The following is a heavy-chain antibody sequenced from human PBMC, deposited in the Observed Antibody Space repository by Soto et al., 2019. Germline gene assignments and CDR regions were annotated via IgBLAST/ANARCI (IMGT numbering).Heavy chain of an antibody. CDR1: GYTFTSYA. V-gene: IGHV1-3*01. CDR2: INAGNGNT. J-gene: IGHJ5*02. Sequence: ASVKVSCKASGYTFTSYAMHWVRQAPGQRLEWMGWINAGNGNTKYSQKFQGRVTITRDTSASTAYMELSSLRSEDTAVYYCARSWLKGYCSGGSCYGSWFVPWCQGTLVTVSS. D-gene: IGHD2-15*01. CDR3: ARSWLKGYCSGGSCYGSWFVP.